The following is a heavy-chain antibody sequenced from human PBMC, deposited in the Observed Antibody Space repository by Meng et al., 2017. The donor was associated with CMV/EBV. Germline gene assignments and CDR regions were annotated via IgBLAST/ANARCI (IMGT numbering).Heavy chain of an antibody. CDR3: AKEGAAAGLTSYYYGMDV. Sequence: ASVKVSCKASGYTFTGYYMHWVRQAPGQGLEWMGWINPNSGGTNYAQKFQGRVTMTRDTSISTAYMELSRLRSDDTAVYYCAKEGAAAGLTSYYYGMDVWGQGTTVTVSS. J-gene: IGHJ6*02. CDR1: GYTFTGYY. D-gene: IGHD6-13*01. V-gene: IGHV1-2*02. CDR2: INPNSGGT.